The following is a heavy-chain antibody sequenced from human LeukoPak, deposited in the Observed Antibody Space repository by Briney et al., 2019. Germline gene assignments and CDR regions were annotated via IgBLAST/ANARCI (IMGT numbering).Heavy chain of an antibody. CDR2: IYTSGST. CDR3: TKGGELMNY. Sequence: SQTLSLTCTVSGGSLSSGNYYWPWLRQPAGTGLEWIGRIYTSGSTNYNPSLKSRVTISIDASKNQFSLRLSSVTAADTAVYYCTKGGELMNYWGQGTLVTVSS. J-gene: IGHJ4*02. CDR1: GGSLSSGNYY. D-gene: IGHD1-26*01. V-gene: IGHV4-61*02.